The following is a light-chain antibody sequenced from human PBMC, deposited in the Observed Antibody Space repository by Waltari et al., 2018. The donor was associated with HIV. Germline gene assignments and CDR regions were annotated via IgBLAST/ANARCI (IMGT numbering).Light chain of an antibody. CDR3: AAWDDSLNVNCV. CDR2: SNK. V-gene: IGLV1-44*01. Sequence: QSVLTQPPSASGTPGQRVTISCSGSSSNIGSNPVTWYQHLPGTAPKLLIYSNKQQPSGVPDPCSVSKSGTSASLVSSWLQSEDEADYCWAAWDDSLNVNCVFGGGTKLTGL. CDR1: SSNIGSNP. J-gene: IGLJ3*02.